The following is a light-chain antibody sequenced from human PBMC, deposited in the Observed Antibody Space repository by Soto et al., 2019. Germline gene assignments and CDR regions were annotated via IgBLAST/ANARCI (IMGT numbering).Light chain of an antibody. CDR3: LNYKSAPRT. J-gene: IGKJ1*01. CDR1: QGISNS. Sequence: DIQMTQSPSSLSASIGDRVTISCRASQGISNSLAWYQQKAGEVPKLLIYAASTSHSGVPSRFRGSGSGTDFTLTISSLQPEDVATYYCLNYKSAPRTFGQGTKVEIK. V-gene: IGKV1-27*01. CDR2: AAS.